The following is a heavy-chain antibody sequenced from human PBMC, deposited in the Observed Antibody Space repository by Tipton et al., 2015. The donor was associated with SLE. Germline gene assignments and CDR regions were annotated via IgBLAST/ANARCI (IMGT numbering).Heavy chain of an antibody. CDR2: IYTSGST. V-gene: IGHV4-61*02. CDR3: ARRRGSSWYEDYFDY. CDR1: GGSISSGTYY. J-gene: IGHJ4*02. D-gene: IGHD6-13*01. Sequence: TLSLTCTVSGGSISSGTYYWTWIRQPAGKGLEWIGRIYTSGSTNYNPSLKSRITISADTSKNQFSLKLSSVTAADTAVYYCARRRGSSWYEDYFDYWGQGTLVTVSS.